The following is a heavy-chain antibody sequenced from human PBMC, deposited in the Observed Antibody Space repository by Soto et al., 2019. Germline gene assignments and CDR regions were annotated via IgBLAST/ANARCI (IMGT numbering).Heavy chain of an antibody. Sequence: GGSLRLSCAASGFTFSSYSMNWVRQAPGKGLEWVSYISSSSSTIYYADSVKGRFTISRDNAKNSLYLQMNSLRAEDTAVYYCATQDYSPARKYFQHWGQGTLVTVSS. V-gene: IGHV3-48*01. CDR3: ATQDYSPARKYFQH. D-gene: IGHD4-4*01. J-gene: IGHJ1*01. CDR1: GFTFSSYS. CDR2: ISSSSSTI.